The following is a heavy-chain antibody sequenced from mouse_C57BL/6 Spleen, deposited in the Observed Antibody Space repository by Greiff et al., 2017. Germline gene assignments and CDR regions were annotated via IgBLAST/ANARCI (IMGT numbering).Heavy chain of an antibody. D-gene: IGHD2-4*01. CDR3: ARDDYEAY. V-gene: IGHV1-82*01. CDR2: IYPGDGDT. Sequence: VKLQEPGPELVKPGASVKISFKASGSAFSSSWMNWVKQRPGKGLEWIGRIYPGDGDTNYNGKFKGKATLTAAKSSSTAYLQLSSRTSEDSAVDFYARDDYEAYWGQGTLVTVSA. CDR1: GSAFSSSW. J-gene: IGHJ3*01.